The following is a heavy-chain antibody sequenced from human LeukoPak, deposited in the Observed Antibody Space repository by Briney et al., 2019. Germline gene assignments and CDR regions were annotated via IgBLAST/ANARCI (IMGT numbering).Heavy chain of an antibody. J-gene: IGHJ5*02. CDR2: INHSGST. V-gene: IGHV4-39*07. D-gene: IGHD6-13*01. Sequence: SETLSLTCTVSGGSISSGSYYWSWIRQPPGKGLEWIGEINHSGSTNYNPSLKSRVTISVDTSKNQFSLKLSSVTAADTAVYYCARSGSSSWYYNWFDPWGQGTLVTVSS. CDR1: GGSISSGSYY. CDR3: ARSGSSSWYYNWFDP.